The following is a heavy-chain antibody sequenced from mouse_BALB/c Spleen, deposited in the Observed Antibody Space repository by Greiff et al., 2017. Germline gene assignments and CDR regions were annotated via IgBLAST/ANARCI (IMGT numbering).Heavy chain of an antibody. CDR2: INPGSGGT. CDR1: GYAFTNYL. J-gene: IGHJ4*01. V-gene: IGHV1-54*03. D-gene: IGHD2-1*01. Sequence: VQGVESGAELVRPGTSVKVSCKASGYAFTNYLIEWVKQRPGQGLEWIGVINPGSGGTNYNEKFKGKATLTADKSSSTAYMQLSSLTSDDSAVYFCARSDYGNYGGAMDYWGQGTSVTVSS. CDR3: ARSDYGNYGGAMDY.